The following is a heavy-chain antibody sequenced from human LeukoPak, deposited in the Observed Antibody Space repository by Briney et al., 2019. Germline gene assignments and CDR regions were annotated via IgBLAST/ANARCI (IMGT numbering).Heavy chain of an antibody. V-gene: IGHV1-2*02. CDR2: INPNSGGT. Sequence: ASMKVSCKASGYIFTAYYMHWVRQAPGQGLEWMGWINPNSGGTNYAQRFQGRVTMTRDTSISTAYMELSRLRSDDTAVYYCARVPACSSTSCWDYYYYYMDVWGKGTTVTVSS. J-gene: IGHJ6*03. D-gene: IGHD2-2*01. CDR1: GYIFTAYY. CDR3: ARVPACSSTSCWDYYYYYMDV.